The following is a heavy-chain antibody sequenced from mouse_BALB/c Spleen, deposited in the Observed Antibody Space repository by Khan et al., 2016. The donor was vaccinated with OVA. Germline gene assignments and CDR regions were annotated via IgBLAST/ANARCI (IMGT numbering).Heavy chain of an antibody. J-gene: IGHJ2*01. CDR3: TRSYDSYYFDY. CDR2: IYPGISDT. CDR1: GYSFASYW. V-gene: IGHV1-5*01. D-gene: IGHD2-4*01. Sequence: EVELVESGTVLARPGASVKMSCKASGYSFASYWMHWIKQRPGQGLEWIGTIYPGISDTRYNQKFKGKATLTAVSSASTAYMDFSSLTNEDSAVYYCTRSYDSYYFDYWGQGTTLTVSS.